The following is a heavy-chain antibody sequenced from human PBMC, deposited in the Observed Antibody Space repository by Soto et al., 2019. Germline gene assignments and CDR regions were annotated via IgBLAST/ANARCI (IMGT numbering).Heavy chain of an antibody. V-gene: IGHV3-9*01. CDR3: AKDGGY. CDR1: GLTFDDYA. J-gene: IGHJ4*02. CDR2: ISWNSGSI. Sequence: GGSLRLSCAASGLTFDDYAMHWVRQAPGKGLEWVSGISWNSGSIGYADSVKGRFTISRDNAKNSLYLQMNSLRAEDTALYYCAKDGGYWGQGTLVTVSS.